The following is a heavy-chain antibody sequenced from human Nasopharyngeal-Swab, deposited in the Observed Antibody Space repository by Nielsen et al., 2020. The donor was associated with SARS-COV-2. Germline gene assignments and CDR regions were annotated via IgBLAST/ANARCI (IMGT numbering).Heavy chain of an antibody. V-gene: IGHV3-9*01. CDR1: GFTFDDYG. D-gene: IGHD3-10*01. J-gene: IGHJ4*02. Sequence: GGSLRLSCAASGFTFDDYGMHWVRQAPGKCLEWVSGISWTSLAMAHADSVRGRFTISRDNGKNSLYLQMNSLRPEDTAFYYCARSRSYYASGSLFDFWGQGTLVTVSS. CDR2: ISWTSLAM. CDR3: ARSRSYYASGSLFDF.